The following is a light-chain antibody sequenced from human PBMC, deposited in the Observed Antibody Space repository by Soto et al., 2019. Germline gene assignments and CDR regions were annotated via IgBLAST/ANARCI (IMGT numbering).Light chain of an antibody. V-gene: IGKV1-5*03. CDR2: KAS. CDR1: QNIRSW. J-gene: IGKJ2*01. CDR3: QQYNSYPST. Sequence: DIQMAQSPSSLSASVGDRVTITCRASQNIRSWLAWYQQKPGKAPNLLIYKASSLDNGVPSRFSGSGSGTEFTLIISSLQPDDFATYYCQQYNSYPSTCGQGTKLEIK.